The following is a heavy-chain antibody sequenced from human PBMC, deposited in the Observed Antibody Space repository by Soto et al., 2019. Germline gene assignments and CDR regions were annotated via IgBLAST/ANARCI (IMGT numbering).Heavy chain of an antibody. J-gene: IGHJ4*01. CDR3: STGSGRYNYYFDY. CDR2: VHYSGST. CDR1: DYPISTYS. D-gene: IGHD3-10*01. V-gene: IGHV4-59*01. Sequence: SDNLSLTFPDSDYPISTYSWTWIRQPPGRGLEWIGYVHYSGSTAYNPSLKSRVTISLDTSKNQLSLKLTSVTAADTAMYFCSTGSGRYNYYFDYWGQGTLVT.